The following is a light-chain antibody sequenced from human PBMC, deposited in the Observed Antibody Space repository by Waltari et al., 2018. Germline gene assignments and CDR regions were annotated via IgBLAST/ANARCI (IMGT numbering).Light chain of an antibody. Sequence: SYVLTQPPSVSVAPGKTARITCGGNDIGTKSVHWSQQEPGQAPGLVVHDNSDRPSGIPDRFSGSNSGDTATLTISRVEAGDEADYYCQVWDTRSDHLIFGGGTKLTVL. CDR1: DIGTKS. V-gene: IGLV3-21*03. CDR2: DNS. J-gene: IGLJ2*01. CDR3: QVWDTRSDHLI.